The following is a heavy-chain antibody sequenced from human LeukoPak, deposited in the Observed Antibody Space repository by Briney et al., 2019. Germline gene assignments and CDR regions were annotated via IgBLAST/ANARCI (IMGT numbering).Heavy chain of an antibody. CDR2: ISGSGGST. V-gene: IGHV3-23*01. D-gene: IGHD3-22*01. Sequence: PGGSLRLSCAASGFTFSSYAMSWVRQAPGKGLEWVSAISGSGGSTYYADSVKGRFTISRDNSKNTLYLQMNSLRAEDTAVYYWAKGFYYNDGRSHRGSHYWGQGTLVTVSS. J-gene: IGHJ4*02. CDR1: GFTFSSYA. CDR3: AKGFYYNDGRSHRGSHY.